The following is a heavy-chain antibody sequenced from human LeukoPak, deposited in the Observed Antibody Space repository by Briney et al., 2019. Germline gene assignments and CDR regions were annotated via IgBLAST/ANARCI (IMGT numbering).Heavy chain of an antibody. V-gene: IGHV3-21*01. D-gene: IGHD3-3*01. CDR3: ARSTIFGVVIHGVFDY. J-gene: IGHJ4*02. CDR1: GFTFSSYS. Sequence: GGSLRLSCAASGFTFSSYSMNWVRQAPGKGLEWVSSISSSSSYIYYADSVKGRFTISRDNAKNSLYLQMNSLKAEDTAVYYCARSTIFGVVIHGVFDYWGQGTLVTVSS. CDR2: ISSSSSYI.